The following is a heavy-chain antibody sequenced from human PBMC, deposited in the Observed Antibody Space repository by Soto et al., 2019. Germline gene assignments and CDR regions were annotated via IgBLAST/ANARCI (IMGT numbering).Heavy chain of an antibody. D-gene: IGHD2-15*01. CDR2: VSGGGDST. J-gene: IGHJ3*02. Sequence: EVQLLEXGGGLVXXXXSLRLXCAASGFTFSYYAMSWVRQAPGXGXXWVXXVSGGGDSTYNAGSVKGRFTISRDXXXXXXXXXXXXXXXXXXXXXXXXKKGLGSLTRYCSDGGCHYAFDMWGQGTMVTXXS. CDR3: XKKGLGSLTRYCSDGGCHYAFDM. V-gene: IGHV3-23*01. CDR1: GFTFSYYA.